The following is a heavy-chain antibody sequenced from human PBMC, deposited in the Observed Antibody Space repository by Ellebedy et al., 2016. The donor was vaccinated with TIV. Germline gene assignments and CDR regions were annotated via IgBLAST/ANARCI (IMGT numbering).Heavy chain of an antibody. CDR2: INHSGST. D-gene: IGHD3-22*01. Sequence: SETLSLTXAVYGGSFSGYYWSWICQPPGKGLEWIGEINHSGSTNYNPSLKSRVTISVDTSKNQFSLKLSSVTAADTAVYYCARHPRTMIVVDCWGQGTLVTVSS. J-gene: IGHJ4*02. CDR3: ARHPRTMIVVDC. V-gene: IGHV4-34*01. CDR1: GGSFSGYY.